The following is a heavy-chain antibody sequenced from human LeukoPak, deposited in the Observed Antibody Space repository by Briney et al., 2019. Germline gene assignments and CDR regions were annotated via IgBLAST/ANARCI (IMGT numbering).Heavy chain of an antibody. CDR1: GFTFSSYA. CDR3: AKSLIKSVGY. CDR2: ISDSGGNT. Sequence: GGSLRLSCAASGFTFSSYAMSWVRQAPGKGLEWVSTISDSGGNTYYADSVKGRFTISRDNSKNTLYLQMNSLRAEDTALYYCAKSLIKSVGYWGQGTLVTVSS. V-gene: IGHV3-23*01. D-gene: IGHD3-16*01. J-gene: IGHJ4*02.